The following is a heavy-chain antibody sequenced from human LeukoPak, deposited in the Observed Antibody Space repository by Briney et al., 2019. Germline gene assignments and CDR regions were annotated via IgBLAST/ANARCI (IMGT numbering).Heavy chain of an antibody. CDR3: AAGRGYCSGGSCYGDDSFDI. CDR2: INPNSGGT. CDR1: GYTFTGYY. Sequence: ASVKVSCKASGYTFTGYYMHWVRQAPGQGLEWMGWINPNSGGTSYAQNFQGRVTMTRDTSIRTAYMELSRLRSDDTAVYYCAAGRGYCSGGSCYGDDSFDIWGQGTMVTVSS. J-gene: IGHJ3*02. V-gene: IGHV1-2*02. D-gene: IGHD2-15*01.